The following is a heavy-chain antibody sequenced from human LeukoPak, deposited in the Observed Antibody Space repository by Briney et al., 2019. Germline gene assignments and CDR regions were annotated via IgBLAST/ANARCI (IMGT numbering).Heavy chain of an antibody. Sequence: PSETLSLTCAVYGGSFSGYYWSRIRQPPGKGLEWLGEINHSGSTNYNPSLKSRVTISVDTSKNQFSLRLSSVTAADTAVYYCARGGYTYGFKAFDIWGQGTKVTVSS. J-gene: IGHJ3*02. V-gene: IGHV4-34*01. CDR1: GGSFSGYY. D-gene: IGHD5-18*01. CDR3: ARGGYTYGFKAFDI. CDR2: INHSGST.